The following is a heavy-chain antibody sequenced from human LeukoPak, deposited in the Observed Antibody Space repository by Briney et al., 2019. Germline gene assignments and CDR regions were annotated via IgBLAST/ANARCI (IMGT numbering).Heavy chain of an antibody. D-gene: IGHD3-22*01. J-gene: IGHJ4*02. CDR1: GGSISSYY. V-gene: IGHV4-59*08. CDR3: ARQRGGKKYYYDTSGYYYFDY. CDR2: IYYSGST. Sequence: PSETLSLTCTVSGGSISSYYWSWIRQPPGKGREGIGYIYYSGSTNYNPSLKSRVTISVDTSKNQFSLKLSSVTAADAAVYYCARQRGGKKYYYDTSGYYYFDYWGQGTLVTVSS.